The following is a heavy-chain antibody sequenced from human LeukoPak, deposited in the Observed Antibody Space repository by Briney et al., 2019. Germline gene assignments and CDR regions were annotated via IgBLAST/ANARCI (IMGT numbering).Heavy chain of an antibody. J-gene: IGHJ4*02. CDR3: ARVDSGYCTNGVCYQFDY. Sequence: SETLSLTCSVSGGSISSSSYYWGWIRQPPGKGLEWIGSIYYSGSTYYNPSLKSRVTISVDTSKNQFSLKLTSMAAADTAVYYCARVDSGYCTNGVCYQFDYWGQGTLVTVSS. CDR1: GGSISSSSYY. D-gene: IGHD2-8*01. CDR2: IYYSGST. V-gene: IGHV4-39*07.